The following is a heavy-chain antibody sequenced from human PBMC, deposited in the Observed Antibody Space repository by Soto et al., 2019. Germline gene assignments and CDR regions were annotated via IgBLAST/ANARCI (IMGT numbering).Heavy chain of an antibody. J-gene: IGHJ3*02. Sequence: QLQLQESGPGLVKPSETLSLTCSVSGGSISSSNYYWGWIRQPPGKGLEWIGSIFYSGSTYYSPSLKSRVSISVDTSKHQFSLKLSSVTAADTALYFCAAGVYCSSASCYARPFDIWGQGTMVTVSS. CDR2: IFYSGST. D-gene: IGHD2-2*01. V-gene: IGHV4-39*01. CDR3: AAGVYCSSASCYARPFDI. CDR1: GGSISSSNYY.